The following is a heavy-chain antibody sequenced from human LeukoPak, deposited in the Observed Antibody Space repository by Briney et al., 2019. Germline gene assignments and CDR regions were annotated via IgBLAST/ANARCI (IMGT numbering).Heavy chain of an antibody. V-gene: IGHV3-21*01. J-gene: IGHJ4*02. Sequence: GGSLRLSFAASGFTFSSYSMNWVRQAPGKGLEWVSSISSSSSYIYYADSVKGRFTISRDNAKNSLYLQMNSLRAEDTAVYYCARSTVVVPAAIGARFDYWGQGTLVTVSS. CDR2: ISSSSSYI. CDR1: GFTFSSYS. CDR3: ARSTVVVPAAIGARFDY. D-gene: IGHD2-2*02.